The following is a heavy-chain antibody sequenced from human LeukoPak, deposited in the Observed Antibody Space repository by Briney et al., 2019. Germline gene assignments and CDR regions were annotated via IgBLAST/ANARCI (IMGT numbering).Heavy chain of an antibody. Sequence: ASVKVSCKASGGTFSSYAISWVRQAPGQGLEWMGGIIPIFGTANYAQKFQGRVTITADKSTSTAYMELRSLRSDDTAVYYCARAIEYGDYPYYMDVWGKGTTVTVSS. D-gene: IGHD4-17*01. J-gene: IGHJ6*03. CDR2: IIPIFGTA. CDR3: ARAIEYGDYPYYMDV. V-gene: IGHV1-69*06. CDR1: GGTFSSYA.